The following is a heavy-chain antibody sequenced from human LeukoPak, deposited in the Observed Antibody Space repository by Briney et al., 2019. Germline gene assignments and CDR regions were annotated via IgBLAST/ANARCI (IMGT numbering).Heavy chain of an antibody. CDR3: ARGSVRGEFDP. V-gene: IGHV4-59*01. Sequence: PSETLSLTCTLSGGSISTYYWSWVRQPPGKGLEWIGYIYYTGSTDYNPSLKSRVTMSVDTSKNQFSLKLSSVTAADTAVYSCARGSVRGEFDPWGQGTLVTVSS. D-gene: IGHD3-10*01. CDR1: GGSISTYY. J-gene: IGHJ5*02. CDR2: IYYTGST.